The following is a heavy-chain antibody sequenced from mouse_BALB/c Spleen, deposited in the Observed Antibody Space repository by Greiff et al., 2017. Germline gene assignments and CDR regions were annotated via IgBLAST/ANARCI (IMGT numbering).Heavy chain of an antibody. Sequence: EVHLVESGPGLVKPSQSLSLTCTVTGYSITSDYAWNWIRQFPGNKLEWMGYISYSGSTSYNPSLKSRISITRDTSKNQFFLQLNSVTTEDTATYYCARSPYDYDYFDYWGQGTTLTVSS. CDR3: ARSPYDYDYFDY. J-gene: IGHJ2*01. CDR1: GYSITSDYA. V-gene: IGHV3-2*02. D-gene: IGHD2-4*01. CDR2: ISYSGST.